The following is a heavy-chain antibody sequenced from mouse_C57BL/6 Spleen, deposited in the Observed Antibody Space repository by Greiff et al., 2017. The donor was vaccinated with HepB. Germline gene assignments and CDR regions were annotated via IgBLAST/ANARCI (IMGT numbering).Heavy chain of an antibody. V-gene: IGHV1-19*01. CDR2: INPYNGGT. Sequence: SGPVLVKPGASVKMSCKASGYTFTDYYMNWVKQSHGKSLEWIGVINPYNGGTSYNQKFKGKATLTVDKSSSTAYMELNSLTSEDSAVYYCARHPITTVVGFDYWGQGTTLTVSS. D-gene: IGHD1-1*01. CDR3: ARHPITTVVGFDY. J-gene: IGHJ2*01. CDR1: GYTFTDYY.